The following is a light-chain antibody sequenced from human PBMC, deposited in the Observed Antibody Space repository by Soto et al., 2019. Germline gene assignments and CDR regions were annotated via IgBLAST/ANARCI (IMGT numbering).Light chain of an antibody. CDR1: QSISSW. CDR3: QQYNSPWT. CDR2: DAS. V-gene: IGKV1-5*01. Sequence: DIQMTQSPSTLSASVGDRVTITCRASQSISSWLAWYQQKPGKAPKLLIYDASSLESGVSSRFSGSGSGTEFTLTISSLQPDDFATYYCQQYNSPWTFGQGTKVEIK. J-gene: IGKJ1*01.